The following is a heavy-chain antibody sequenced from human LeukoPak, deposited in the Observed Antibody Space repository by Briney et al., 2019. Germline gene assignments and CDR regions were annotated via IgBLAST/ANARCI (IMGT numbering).Heavy chain of an antibody. CDR1: GGTFSSYA. CDR3: AELGITMIGGV. J-gene: IGHJ6*04. D-gene: IGHD3-10*02. V-gene: IGHV1-69*05. CDR2: IIPIFGTA. Sequence: RASVKVSCKASGGTFSSYAISWVRQAPGQGLEWMGGIIPIFGTANYAQKFQGRVTMTTDTSTSTAYMDLRSLRSDDTAVYYCAELGITMIGGVWGKGTTVTISS.